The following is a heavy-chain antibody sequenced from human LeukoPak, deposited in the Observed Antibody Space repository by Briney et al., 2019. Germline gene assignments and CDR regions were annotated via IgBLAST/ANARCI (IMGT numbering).Heavy chain of an antibody. V-gene: IGHV3-30*18. Sequence: GRSLRLSCAASGSTFSSYGTHWVRQAPGKGLEWVAVISYDGSNKYYADSVKGRFTISRDNSKNTLYLQMNSLRAEDTAVYYCAKDPAGGYDSSGYPDYWGQGTLVTVSS. J-gene: IGHJ4*02. CDR2: ISYDGSNK. CDR1: GSTFSSYG. CDR3: AKDPAGGYDSSGYPDY. D-gene: IGHD3-22*01.